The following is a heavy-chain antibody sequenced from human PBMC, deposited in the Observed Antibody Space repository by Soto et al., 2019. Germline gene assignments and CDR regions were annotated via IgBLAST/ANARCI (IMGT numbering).Heavy chain of an antibody. D-gene: IGHD3-10*01. CDR2: ISGSGART. Sequence: EVQLLESGGGLVQPGGSPRLSCAASGFTFSNYAMSWVRQAPGKGLEWVSSISGSGARTYYADSVKGRFTISRDNSKNTLYLQMNSLRAEDTAVYYCAKAISWFGELMLQDYYYGMDVWGQGTTVTVSS. J-gene: IGHJ6*02. V-gene: IGHV3-23*01. CDR3: AKAISWFGELMLQDYYYGMDV. CDR1: GFTFSNYA.